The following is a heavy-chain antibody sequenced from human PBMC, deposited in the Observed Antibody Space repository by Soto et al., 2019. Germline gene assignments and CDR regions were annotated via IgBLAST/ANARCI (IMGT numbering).Heavy chain of an antibody. D-gene: IGHD3-10*01. V-gene: IGHV1-2*02. Sequence: ASVKVSCKASGYIFTDHYIHWVRQAPGQGLEWMGWINPISGDTDYAQKFQGRVIMTRGTSILTAYMDLSRLKSDDTAVYYCARVRRSPYGEDVWGQGTTVTVS. CDR2: INPISGDT. CDR1: GYIFTDHY. J-gene: IGHJ6*02. CDR3: ARVRRSPYGEDV.